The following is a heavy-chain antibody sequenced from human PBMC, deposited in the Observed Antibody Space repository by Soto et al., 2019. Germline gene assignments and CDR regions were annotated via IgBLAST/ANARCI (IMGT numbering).Heavy chain of an antibody. V-gene: IGHV3-53*01. CDR2: TYSGGST. CDR3: ARDCGGGSCYPALGA. CDR1: GFVARETY. D-gene: IGHD2-15*01. J-gene: IGHJ5*02. Sequence: EVQVVGSGGGWIQPGGSLRLPCAASGFVARETYMSWVRQAPGRGLQWVSFTYSGGSTYYADSVKGRFTISRDSSRNTLYLQMNSLRVEDTAVYYCARDCGGGSCYPALGAWGQGTLVTVSS.